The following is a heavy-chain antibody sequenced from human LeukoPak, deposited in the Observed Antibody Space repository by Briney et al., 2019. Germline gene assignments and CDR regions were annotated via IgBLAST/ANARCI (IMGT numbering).Heavy chain of an antibody. D-gene: IGHD3-9*01. J-gene: IGHJ3*02. V-gene: IGHV4-34*01. CDR2: INHSGST. CDR1: GGSISSYY. Sequence: PSETLSLTCTVSGGSISSYYWSWIRQPPGKGLEWIGEINHSGSTNYNPSLKSRVTISVDTSKNQFSLKLSSVTAADTAVYYCASPSYDILTGYYIGAFDIWAKGQWSPSLQ. CDR3: ASPSYDILTGYYIGAFDI.